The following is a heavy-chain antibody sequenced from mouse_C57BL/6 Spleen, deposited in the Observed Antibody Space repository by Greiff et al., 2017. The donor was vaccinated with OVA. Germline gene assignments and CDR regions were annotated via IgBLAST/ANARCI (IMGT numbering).Heavy chain of an antibody. J-gene: IGHJ3*01. Sequence: VKLMESGPGLVQPSQSLSITCTVSGFSLTSYGVHWVRQSPGKGLEWLGVIWSGGSTDYNAAFISRLSISKDNSKSHVFFKMNSLQADDTAIDYCARKDGAGSVFAYWGQGTLVTVSA. D-gene: IGHD1-1*02. CDR1: GFSLTSYG. CDR3: ARKDGAGSVFAY. CDR2: IWSGGST. V-gene: IGHV2-2*01.